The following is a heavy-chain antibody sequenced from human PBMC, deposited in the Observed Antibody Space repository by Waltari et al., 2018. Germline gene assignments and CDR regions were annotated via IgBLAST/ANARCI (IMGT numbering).Heavy chain of an antibody. CDR2: IIPSFGTA. CDR1: GGTFSSYA. J-gene: IGHJ4*02. CDR3: ARVPYCSSTSCSYFDY. D-gene: IGHD2-2*01. V-gene: IGHV1-69*12. Sequence: QVQLVQSGAEVKKPGSSVKVSCKASGGTFSSYAISWVRQAPGQGLEWMGGIIPSFGTATYAQKFQGRVTITADESTSTAYMELSSLRSEDTAVYYCARVPYCSSTSCSYFDYWGQGTLVTVSS.